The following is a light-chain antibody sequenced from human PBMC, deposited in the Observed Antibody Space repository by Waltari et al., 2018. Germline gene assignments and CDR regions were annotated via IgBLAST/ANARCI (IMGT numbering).Light chain of an antibody. CDR1: QTVRTF. J-gene: IGKJ2*01. CDR2: DAS. CDR3: QQRSNWPYT. Sequence: EIVLTQSPATLSLSPGERATLSCRASQTVRTFLAWYQQKPGQAPRLLIFDASSRATGIPAKVRGSGSGTDFTLTVSNLEPEDFAVYYGQQRSNWPYTFGQGTRVDIK. V-gene: IGKV3-11*01.